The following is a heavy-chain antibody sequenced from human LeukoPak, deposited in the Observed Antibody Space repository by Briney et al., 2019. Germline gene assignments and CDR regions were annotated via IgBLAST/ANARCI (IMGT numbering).Heavy chain of an antibody. Sequence: SETLSLTCTVSGGSISSGSYYWSWIRQPAGQGLEWIGRIYTSGSTNYSPSLKSRVTISVDTSKNQFSLKLTSVTAADTAVYYCAREGSYYYDSSGYYDYWGQGTLVTVSS. CDR2: IYTSGST. J-gene: IGHJ4*02. CDR1: GGSISSGSYY. V-gene: IGHV4-61*02. D-gene: IGHD3-22*01. CDR3: AREGSYYYDSSGYYDY.